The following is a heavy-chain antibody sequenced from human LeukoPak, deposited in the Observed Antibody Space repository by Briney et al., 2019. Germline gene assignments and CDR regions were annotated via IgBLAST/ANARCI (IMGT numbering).Heavy chain of an antibody. D-gene: IGHD6-19*01. V-gene: IGHV4-30-2*03. CDR3: ARHSRGYSSGWYFDY. CDR1: GGSISSGGYY. CDR2: IYHSGST. Sequence: SQTLSLTCTVSGGSISSGGYYWSWIRQPPGKGLEWIGSIYHSGSTYYNPSLKSRVTISVDTSKNQFSLKLSSVTAADTAVYYCARHSRGYSSGWYFDYWGQGTLVTVSS. J-gene: IGHJ4*02.